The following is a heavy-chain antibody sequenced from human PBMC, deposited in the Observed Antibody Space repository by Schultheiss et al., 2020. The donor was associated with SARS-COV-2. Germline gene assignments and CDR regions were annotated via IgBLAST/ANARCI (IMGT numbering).Heavy chain of an antibody. CDR2: ISGSGART. V-gene: IGHV3-23*01. CDR3: AKDGAVCTGGACDSITFHNMDV. Sequence: GESLKISCAASGFTFDDYAMHWVRQAPGKGLEWVSSISGSGARTYYADSVKGRFTISRDNSMNTFYLQMNSLRADDTAVYYCAKDGAVCTGGACDSITFHNMDVWGNGTTVTVSS. CDR1: GFTFDDYA. J-gene: IGHJ6*03. D-gene: IGHD2-8*02.